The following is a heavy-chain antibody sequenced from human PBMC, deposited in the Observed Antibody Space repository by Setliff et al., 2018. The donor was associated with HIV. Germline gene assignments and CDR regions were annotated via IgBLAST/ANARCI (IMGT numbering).Heavy chain of an antibody. CDR1: ARIFSNYP. CDR3: ARDRHYGGLPWYFET. J-gene: IGHJ4*02. CDR2: IIPVFRTP. D-gene: IGHD4-17*01. V-gene: IGHV1-69*13. Sequence: SVKVSCKASARIFSNYPISWVRQAPGRGLEWMGGIIPVFRTPDYAQRFQDRLTITADESADTVYMELKSLRHEDTAVYFCARDRHYGGLPWYFETWGPGTLVTVPS.